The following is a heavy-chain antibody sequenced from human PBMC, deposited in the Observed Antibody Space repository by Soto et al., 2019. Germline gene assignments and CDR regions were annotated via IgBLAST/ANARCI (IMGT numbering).Heavy chain of an antibody. CDR2: MSAYKGNT. CDR3: ARDHYLPYVLDI. CDR1: GYTFTNYG. V-gene: IGHV1-18*04. Sequence: QVQLVQSGAEVKKPGASVKVSCKASGYTFTNYGFSWVRQAPGQGLEWMGWMSAYKGNTNYAQNFQGRDTMTTETCTSTSSMALRSLRADDTAVYNCARDHYLPYVLDIWGQGTMVTVSS. J-gene: IGHJ3*02. D-gene: IGHD1-26*01.